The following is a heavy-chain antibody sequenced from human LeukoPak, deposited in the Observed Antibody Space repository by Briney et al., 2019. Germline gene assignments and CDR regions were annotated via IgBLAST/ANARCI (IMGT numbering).Heavy chain of an antibody. Sequence: PGGSLRLSCAASGFTFSSYAMSWVRQAPGKGLEWVSAISGSGDSTYYADSVKGRFTISRDNSKNTLYLQMNSLRAEDTAVYYCAKAYSSGWYGPGYWGQGTLVTVSS. CDR3: AKAYSSGWYGPGY. D-gene: IGHD6-19*01. CDR1: GFTFSSYA. V-gene: IGHV3-23*01. J-gene: IGHJ4*02. CDR2: ISGSGDST.